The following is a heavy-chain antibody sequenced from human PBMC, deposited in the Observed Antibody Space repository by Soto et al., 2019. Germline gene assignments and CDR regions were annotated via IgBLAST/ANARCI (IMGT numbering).Heavy chain of an antibody. D-gene: IGHD2-2*01. J-gene: IGHJ4*02. CDR1: GYTFTSYG. CDR3: ARGPYCGTSGCYLTYFLD. Sequence: QVQLVQSGGEMKKPGAAVKVSCKASGYTFTSYGVHWVRQAPGQGLEWMGWISAYNGKTDYAQRLQDRVTMTIDTSTSTAYMELRTLRSDDTAVYFCARGPYCGTSGCYLTYFLDWGQGTLVTVSS. V-gene: IGHV1-18*04. CDR2: ISAYNGKT.